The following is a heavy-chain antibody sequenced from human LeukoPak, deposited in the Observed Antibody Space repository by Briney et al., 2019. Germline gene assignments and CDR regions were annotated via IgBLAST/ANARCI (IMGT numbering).Heavy chain of an antibody. V-gene: IGHV3-21*01. CDR1: GFTFSSYS. CDR2: ISSSSSYI. CDR3: ARVEYSGSYLVYYYYMDV. Sequence: PGGSLRLSCAASGFTFSSYSMNWVRQAPGKGLEWVSSISSSSSYIYYADSVKGRFTISRDNAKNSLYLQMNSLRAEDTAVYYCARVEYSGSYLVYYYYMDVWGKGTTVTVSS. D-gene: IGHD1-26*01. J-gene: IGHJ6*03.